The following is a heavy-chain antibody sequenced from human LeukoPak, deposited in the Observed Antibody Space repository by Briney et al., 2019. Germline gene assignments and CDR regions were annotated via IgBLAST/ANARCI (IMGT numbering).Heavy chain of an antibody. CDR2: IKQDGSEK. J-gene: IGHJ4*02. D-gene: IGHD5-12*01. CDR1: GFTFSRYW. Sequence: GGSLRLSCAASGFTFSRYWMTWVRQAPGKGLEWVANIKQDGSEKYYVDSVKGRFTISRDNAKNSLYLQMNSLRAEDTAVYYCARGPSLRLAGNAFDYWGQGTPV. CDR3: ARGPSLRLAGNAFDY. V-gene: IGHV3-7*03.